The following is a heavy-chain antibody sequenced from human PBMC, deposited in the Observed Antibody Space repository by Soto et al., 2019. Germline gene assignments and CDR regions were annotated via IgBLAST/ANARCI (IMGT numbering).Heavy chain of an antibody. CDR1: GFTFSSYA. CDR2: ISGSGGST. Sequence: EVQLLESGGGLVQPGGSLRLSCAASGFTFSSYAMSWVRQAPGKGLERVSAISGSGGSTYYADSVKGRFTISRDNSKNTLYLQMNRLRAEDTAVYYCAKDRSQYSSGWYPFDYWGQGTLVTVSS. V-gene: IGHV3-23*01. J-gene: IGHJ4*02. D-gene: IGHD6-19*01. CDR3: AKDRSQYSSGWYPFDY.